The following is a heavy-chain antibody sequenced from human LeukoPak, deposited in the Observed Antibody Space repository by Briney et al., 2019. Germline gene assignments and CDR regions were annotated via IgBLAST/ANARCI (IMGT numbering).Heavy chain of an antibody. Sequence: SETLSLTCTVSGGSISSYYWSWIRQPPGKGLEWIGYIYYSGSTNYNPSLKSRVTISVDTSKNQFSRKLNSVTPEDTAVYYCARDYWGVGAAGGGYMDVWGKGTTVTVSS. D-gene: IGHD1-26*01. V-gene: IGHV4-59*12. CDR3: ARDYWGVGAAGGGYMDV. J-gene: IGHJ6*03. CDR2: IYYSGST. CDR1: GGSISSYY.